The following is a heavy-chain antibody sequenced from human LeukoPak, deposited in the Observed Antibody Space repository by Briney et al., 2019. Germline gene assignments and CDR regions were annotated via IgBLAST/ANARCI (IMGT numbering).Heavy chain of an antibody. CDR1: GFTFRSYA. D-gene: IGHD6-19*01. Sequence: GGSLRLSCAASGFTFRSYAMHWVRQAPGKGLEWVAAISYADGSYKYYADSVKGRFTISRDSSENTLYLQMNSLRTEDTAVYFCAKFEGATIPGWFNDYWGQGILVTVSS. J-gene: IGHJ4*02. V-gene: IGHV3-30*07. CDR3: AKFEGATIPGWFNDY. CDR2: ISYADGSYK.